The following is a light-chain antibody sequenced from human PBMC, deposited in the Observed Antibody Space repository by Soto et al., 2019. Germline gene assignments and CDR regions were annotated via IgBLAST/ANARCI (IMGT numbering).Light chain of an antibody. V-gene: IGLV2-14*01. J-gene: IGLJ2*01. Sequence: QSVLTQPASVSGSPGQSITISCTGTSSDVGGYNYVSWYQQHPGKAPKLMIYEVSNRPSGVSNRFSGSKSGNTASLNISGLQAEDEADYYCSSYTSSSTPVVVGGGTKVTVL. CDR3: SSYTSSSTPVV. CDR2: EVS. CDR1: SSDVGGYNY.